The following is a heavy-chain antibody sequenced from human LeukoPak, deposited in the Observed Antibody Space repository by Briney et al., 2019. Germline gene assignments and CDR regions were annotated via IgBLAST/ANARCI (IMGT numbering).Heavy chain of an antibody. CDR3: ARDYWSMVRGVSGWFDP. V-gene: IGHV1-3*01. D-gene: IGHD3-10*01. Sequence: ASVKVSCKASGYTFTSYAMHWVRQAPGQRLEWMGWINAGNGNTKCSQKFQGRVTITRDTSASTAYIELSSLRSEDTAVYYCARDYWSMVRGVSGWFDPWGQGTLVTVSS. CDR1: GYTFTSYA. CDR2: INAGNGNT. J-gene: IGHJ5*02.